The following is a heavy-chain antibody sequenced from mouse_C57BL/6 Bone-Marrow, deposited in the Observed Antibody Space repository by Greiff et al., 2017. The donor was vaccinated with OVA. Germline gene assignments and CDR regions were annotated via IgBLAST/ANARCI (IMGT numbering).Heavy chain of an antibody. Sequence: QVQLLQPGAELVMPGASVKLSCTASGYTFTSYWMHWVKQRPGQGLEWIGEIDPSDSYNNYTHQFKGQSTLTVDKSNSTAYMQLSSLTSEVSADYDWARGPAITTVVDAMDYWGQGPSVTVSS. V-gene: IGHV1-69*01. D-gene: IGHD1-1*01. CDR1: GYTFTSYW. CDR2: IDPSDSYN. J-gene: IGHJ4*01. CDR3: ARGPAITTVVDAMDY.